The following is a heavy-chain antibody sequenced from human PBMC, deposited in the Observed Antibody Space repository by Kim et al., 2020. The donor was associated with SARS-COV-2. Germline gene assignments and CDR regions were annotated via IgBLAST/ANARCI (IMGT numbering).Heavy chain of an antibody. CDR3: EKGLGGFNLGYYGMDV. D-gene: IGHD2-15*01. Sequence: VKGRFTISRDDSKNTLYLKMNSLRAEDTAVYYCEKGLGGFNLGYYGMDVWGQGTTVTVSS. J-gene: IGHJ6*02. V-gene: IGHV3-30*02.